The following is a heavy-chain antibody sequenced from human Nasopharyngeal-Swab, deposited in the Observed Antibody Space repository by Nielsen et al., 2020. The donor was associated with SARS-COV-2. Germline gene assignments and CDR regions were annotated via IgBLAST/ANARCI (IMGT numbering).Heavy chain of an antibody. D-gene: IGHD3-3*01. CDR1: GFTFNNYN. CDR3: ARDGLDYDFWSAYFMDV. CDR2: ISSSSSYI. Sequence: ESLKISCAASGFTFNNYNSNWVRQAPGTGLEWVSSISSSSSYIYYADSVKGRFTISRDNAKNSLYLQMNSLRAEDTAMYYCARDGLDYDFWSAYFMDVWGQGTTVTVSS. V-gene: IGHV3-21*01. J-gene: IGHJ6*02.